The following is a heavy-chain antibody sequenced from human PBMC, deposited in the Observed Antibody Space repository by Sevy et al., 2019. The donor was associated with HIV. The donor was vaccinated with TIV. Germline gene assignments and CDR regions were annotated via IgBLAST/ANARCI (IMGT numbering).Heavy chain of an antibody. Sequence: SETLSLTCAVHDGSFSGYYWNWIRQLPGKGLEWIGEINESGITYYNPSRKSRVTISVDTSKKQFSLKLNSVTAADTAVYFCARSPPVVVVPGAPSWFDPWGQGTLVTVSS. CDR3: ARSPPVVVVPGAPSWFDP. J-gene: IGHJ5*02. CDR1: DGSFSGYY. D-gene: IGHD2-2*01. V-gene: IGHV4-34*01. CDR2: INESGIT.